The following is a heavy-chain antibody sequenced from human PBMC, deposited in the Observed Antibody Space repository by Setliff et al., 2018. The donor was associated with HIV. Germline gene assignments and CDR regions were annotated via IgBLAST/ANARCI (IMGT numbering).Heavy chain of an antibody. Sequence: ASVKVSCKVSGYSFIELPMHWVRQAPGKGLEWVGTFDPEDVKTMYTQKFQGRVTMTEDISTDTAYMELSSLRSEDTAVYYCARPTTVGVFDIWGQGTMVTVSP. CDR1: GYSFIELP. D-gene: IGHD4-17*01. J-gene: IGHJ3*02. CDR2: FDPEDVKT. CDR3: ARPTTVGVFDI. V-gene: IGHV1-24*01.